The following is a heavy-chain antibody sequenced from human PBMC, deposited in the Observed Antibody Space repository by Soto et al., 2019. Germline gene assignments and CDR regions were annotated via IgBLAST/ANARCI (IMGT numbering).Heavy chain of an antibody. Sequence: QVQLQESGPGLVKPSQTLSLTCTVSGGSISSGGYYWSWIRQHPGKGLEWIGYIYYSGSTYYNPSLMSRVTISVDTSKSQFSLKLSSVTAADTAVYYCARSSSWDSSGYLFDYWGQGTLVTVSS. CDR2: IYYSGST. J-gene: IGHJ4*02. V-gene: IGHV4-31*03. CDR3: ARSSSWDSSGYLFDY. CDR1: GGSISSGGYY. D-gene: IGHD3-22*01.